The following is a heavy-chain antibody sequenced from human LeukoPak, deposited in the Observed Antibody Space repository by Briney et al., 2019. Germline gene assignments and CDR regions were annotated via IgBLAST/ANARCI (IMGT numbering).Heavy chain of an antibody. V-gene: IGHV3-7*03. J-gene: IGHJ5*02. CDR3: ARGNSGYDLNWFDP. Sequence: GGSLRLSCAASGFTFSSYSMSWVRQAPGKGLEWVANIKQDGSEKYYVDSVKGRFTISRDNAKNSLYLQMNSLRAEDTAVYCCARGNSGYDLNWFDPWGQGTLVTVSS. CDR2: IKQDGSEK. D-gene: IGHD5-12*01. CDR1: GFTFSSYS.